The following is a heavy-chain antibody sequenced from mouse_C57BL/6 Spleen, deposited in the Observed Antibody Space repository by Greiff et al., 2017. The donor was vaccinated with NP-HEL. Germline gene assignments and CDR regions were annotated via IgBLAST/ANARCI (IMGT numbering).Heavy chain of an antibody. J-gene: IGHJ3*01. V-gene: IGHV14-4*01. Sequence: EVQLQQSGAELVRPGASVKLSCTASGFNIKDDYMHWVKQRPEQGLEWIGWIDPENGDTEYASKFQGKATITADTSSNTAYLQLSSLTSEDTAVYYCTTPYGNYEDWGQGTLVTVSA. CDR2: IDPENGDT. D-gene: IGHD2-1*01. CDR3: TTPYGNYED. CDR1: GFNIKDDY.